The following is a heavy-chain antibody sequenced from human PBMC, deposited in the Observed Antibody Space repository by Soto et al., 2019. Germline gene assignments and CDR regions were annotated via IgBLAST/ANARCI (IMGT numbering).Heavy chain of an antibody. J-gene: IGHJ4*02. Sequence: KPSETLSLTCTVSGGSISSSSYYWGWIRQPPGKGLEWIGSIYYSGSTYYNPSLKSRVTISVDTSKNQFSLRLSSVTAADTAVYYCASQNRLYCTNGVCPSDYWGQGTLVTVSS. V-gene: IGHV4-39*01. D-gene: IGHD2-8*01. CDR1: GGSISSSSYY. CDR3: ASQNRLYCTNGVCPSDY. CDR2: IYYSGST.